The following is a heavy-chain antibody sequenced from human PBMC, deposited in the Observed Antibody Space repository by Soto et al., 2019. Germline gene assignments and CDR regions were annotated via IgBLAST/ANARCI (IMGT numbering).Heavy chain of an antibody. CDR3: AKDPFGDLSYYSDF. J-gene: IGHJ4*02. CDR1: GFSFSSYA. D-gene: IGHD3-10*01. CDR2: ISGSGHRT. Sequence: GGSLRLSCAASGFSFSSYAMTWVRQAPGKGLEWVSSISGSGHRTYFAESLKGRFTISRDNSKDILYLQMDSLSADDTALYYCAKDPFGDLSYYSDFWGQGSLVTVSS. V-gene: IGHV3-23*01.